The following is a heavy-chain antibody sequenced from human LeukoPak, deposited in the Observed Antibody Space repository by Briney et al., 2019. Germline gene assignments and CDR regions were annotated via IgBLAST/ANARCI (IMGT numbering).Heavy chain of an antibody. CDR3: VSFYETY. D-gene: IGHD2/OR15-2a*01. J-gene: IGHJ4*02. Sequence: GGSLRLSCAASGNYWMHWVRQAPGKGLVWVSHVNSDGSWTSYADSAKGRFTISKDNAKNTVYLQMNSLRAEDTAVYYCVSFYETYWGRGTLVTVSS. CDR2: VNSDGSWT. V-gene: IGHV3-74*01. CDR1: GNYW.